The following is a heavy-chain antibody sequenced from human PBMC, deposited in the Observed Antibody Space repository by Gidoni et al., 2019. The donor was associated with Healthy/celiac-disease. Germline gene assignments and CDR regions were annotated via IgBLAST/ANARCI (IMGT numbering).Heavy chain of an antibody. CDR3: ARGVAAAGTTTDFDY. D-gene: IGHD6-13*01. CDR1: GYTFTGYY. V-gene: IGHV1-2*04. Sequence: QVQLVQSGAEVKKPGASVKVSCKASGYTFTGYYMHWVRQAPGQGLAWMGWINPNSGGTNYAQKFQGWVTMTRDTSISTAYMELSRLRSDDTAVYYCARGVAAAGTTTDFDYWGQGTLVTVSS. J-gene: IGHJ4*02. CDR2: INPNSGGT.